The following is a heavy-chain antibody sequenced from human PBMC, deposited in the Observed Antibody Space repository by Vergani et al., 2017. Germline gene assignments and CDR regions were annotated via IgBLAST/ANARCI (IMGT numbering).Heavy chain of an antibody. CDR3: ARVEGNDILTGYYRFAFDI. D-gene: IGHD3-9*01. CDR2: IIPILGIA. CDR1: GGTFSSYA. J-gene: IGHJ3*02. V-gene: IGHV1-69*04. Sequence: QVQLVQSGAEVKKPGASVKVSCKASGGTFSSYAISWVRQAPGQGLEWMGRIIPILGIANYAQKFQGRVTITADKSTSPAYMELSSLRSEDTAVYYCARVEGNDILTGYYRFAFDIWGQGTMVTVSS.